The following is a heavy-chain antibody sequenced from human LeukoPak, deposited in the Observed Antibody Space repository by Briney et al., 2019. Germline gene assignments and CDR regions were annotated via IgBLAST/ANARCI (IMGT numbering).Heavy chain of an antibody. CDR2: ISSSSRYI. CDR1: GFTFSSYS. D-gene: IGHD3-3*01. CDR3: ARNYYDFWSGEYYYMDV. V-gene: IGHV3-21*01. Sequence: GGSLRLSCAASGFTFSSYSMNWVRQAPGKGLEWVSSISSSSRYIYYADSVKGRFTISRDNAKNSLYLQMNSLRAEDTAVYYCARNYYDFWSGEYYYMDVWGKGTTVTVSS. J-gene: IGHJ6*03.